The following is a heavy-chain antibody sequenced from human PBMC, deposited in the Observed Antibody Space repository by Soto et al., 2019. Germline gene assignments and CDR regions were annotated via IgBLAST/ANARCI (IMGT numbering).Heavy chain of an antibody. V-gene: IGHV3-23*01. Sequence: EVQLLESGGGLVQPGGSLRLSCAASGFTFSSYAMSWVRQAPGKGLEWVSAISGSGGSTYYADSVKGRFTISRVNSNKPLSLQLNSLRAEDPAVYYCAKDLPPPFTLTTGEPDYWGQGTLVTVSS. CDR2: ISGSGGST. J-gene: IGHJ4*02. CDR1: GFTFSSYA. D-gene: IGHD4-17*01. CDR3: AKDLPPPFTLTTGEPDY.